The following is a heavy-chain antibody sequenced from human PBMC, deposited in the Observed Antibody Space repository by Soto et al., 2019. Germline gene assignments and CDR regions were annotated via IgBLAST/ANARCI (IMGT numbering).Heavy chain of an antibody. V-gene: IGHV4-28*01. D-gene: IGHD1-26*01. CDR2: IYYSGTT. J-gene: IGHJ4*02. CDR1: GYSISSSNW. Sequence: SETLSLTCAVSGYSISSSNWWGWIRQPPGKGLEWIGYIYYSGTTYYNPSLKSRVTMSVDTSKNQFSLKLTSVTAVDTAVYYCARREIQGPIDSWVQGTLVTVSS. CDR3: ARREIQGPIDS.